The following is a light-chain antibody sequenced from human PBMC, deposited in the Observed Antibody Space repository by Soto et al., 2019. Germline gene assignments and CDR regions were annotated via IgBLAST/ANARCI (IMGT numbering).Light chain of an antibody. CDR1: QDIRGA. V-gene: IGKV1D-13*01. J-gene: IGKJ5*01. CDR2: DVS. CDR3: QQFNNYPST. Sequence: ALHLPQSPSSLSASVGDRVTITCRASQDIRGALAWYQQKQGKAPKMLIYDVSTLERGVPSRFSGSSSGTDFTLAISSLQPEDFATYYCQQFNNYPSTFGQGTRLEIK.